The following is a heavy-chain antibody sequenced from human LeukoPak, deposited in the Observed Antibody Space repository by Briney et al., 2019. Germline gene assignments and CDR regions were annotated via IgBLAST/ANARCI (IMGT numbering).Heavy chain of an antibody. CDR2: ISSSSSYI. D-gene: IGHD1-26*01. Sequence: GGSLRLSCAASGFTFSSYSINWVRQAPGKGLEWVSSISSSSSYIYYADSVKGRFTISIDNAKNSLYLQMNSLRAEDTAVYYCARDRSIVGAKWFDYWGQGTLVTVSS. V-gene: IGHV3-21*01. J-gene: IGHJ4*02. CDR3: ARDRSIVGAKWFDY. CDR1: GFTFSSYS.